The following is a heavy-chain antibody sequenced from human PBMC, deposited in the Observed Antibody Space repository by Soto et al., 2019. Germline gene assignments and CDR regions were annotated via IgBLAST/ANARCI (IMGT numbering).Heavy chain of an antibody. CDR3: ARDQGYCSGGSCYVAGY. D-gene: IGHD2-15*01. V-gene: IGHV3-74*01. J-gene: IGHJ4*02. CDR1: GFTFSNYW. CDR2: IRSDGSGT. Sequence: GGSLRLSCAASGFTFSNYWMHWVRQAPGEGLVWVSRIRSDGSGTGYADSVKGRFAISRDNAKNTLYLQMNSLRAEDTAVYYCARDQGYCSGGSCYVAGYWGQGTLVTVSS.